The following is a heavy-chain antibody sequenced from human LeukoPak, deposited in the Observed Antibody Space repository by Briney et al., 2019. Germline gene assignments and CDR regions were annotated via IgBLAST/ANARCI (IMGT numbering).Heavy chain of an antibody. J-gene: IGHJ4*02. CDR2: IYYSGST. V-gene: IGHV4-59*01. CDR1: GGSISSYY. Sequence: SETLSLTCTVSGGSISSYYWSWIRQPPGKGLEWIGYIYYSGSTNYNPSLKSRVTISVDTSKNQFSLKLSSVTAADTAVYYCATLSWDFWSGHEYYFDYWGQGTLVTVSS. CDR3: ATLSWDFWSGHEYYFDY. D-gene: IGHD3-3*01.